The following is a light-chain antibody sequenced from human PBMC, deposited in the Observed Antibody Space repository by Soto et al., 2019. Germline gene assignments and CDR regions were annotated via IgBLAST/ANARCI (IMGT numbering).Light chain of an antibody. CDR1: QTVTSTL. CDR2: RAS. J-gene: IGKJ5*01. CDR3: QQDGVATIS. Sequence: EIATLSFSVSQTVTSTLLAWFQQKPGQAPGLLIYRASSRATGVPDRFSGSGSGTDFTLTISSLEPEDFALYYCQQDGVATISFAQGRLLEIK. V-gene: IGKV3-20*01.